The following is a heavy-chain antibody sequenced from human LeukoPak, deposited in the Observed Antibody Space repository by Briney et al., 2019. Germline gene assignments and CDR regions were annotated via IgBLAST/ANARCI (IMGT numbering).Heavy chain of an antibody. J-gene: IGHJ6*03. D-gene: IGHD3-10*01. V-gene: IGHV4-39*01. CDR3: ARQIIYYYYMDV. CDR2: IYYSGST. Sequence: SETLSLTCTVSGGSISSSNYYWGWIRRPPWKGLEWIGSIYYSGSTYYNPSLKSRVTISVDTSKNQFSLKLSSVTAADTAVYYCARQIIYYYYMDVWGKGTTVTVSS. CDR1: GGSISSSNYY.